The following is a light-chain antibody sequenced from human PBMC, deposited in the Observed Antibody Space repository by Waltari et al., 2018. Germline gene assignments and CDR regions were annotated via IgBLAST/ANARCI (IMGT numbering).Light chain of an antibody. CDR3: QQYNNWPYT. J-gene: IGKJ2*01. V-gene: IGKV3-15*01. CDR2: GAS. CDR1: QSVSSN. Sequence: EIVMTQSPATLSVPPGESATLSGRARQSVSSNLAWYHQKPGPAPRPLIYGASTRATGSPARFSGSGSGTEFTLTISSLQSEDFAVYYCQQYNNWPYTFGQGTKLEIK.